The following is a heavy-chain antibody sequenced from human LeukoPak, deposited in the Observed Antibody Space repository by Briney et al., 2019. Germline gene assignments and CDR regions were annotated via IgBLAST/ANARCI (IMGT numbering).Heavy chain of an antibody. J-gene: IGHJ4*02. CDR2: ISSSSSYI. CDR1: GFTFSSYS. D-gene: IGHD2-15*01. CDR3: ARDRAPYCSGGSCYFDY. V-gene: IGHV3-21*04. Sequence: KPGGSLRLSCAASGFTFSSYSMNWVRQAPGKGLEWVSSISSSSSYIYHADSVKGRFTISRDNAKNSHYLQMNRLRAEDTAVYYCARDRAPYCSGGSCYFDYSGQGTLVTASS.